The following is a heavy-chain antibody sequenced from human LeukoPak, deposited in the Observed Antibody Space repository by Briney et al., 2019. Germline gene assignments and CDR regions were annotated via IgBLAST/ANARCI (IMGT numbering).Heavy chain of an antibody. CDR3: AKDLELRLYYYYMDV. CDR1: GFTFSSYG. CDR2: ISYDGSNK. D-gene: IGHD1-7*01. J-gene: IGHJ6*03. Sequence: PGGSLRLSCAASGFTFSSYGMHWVRQAPGKGLEWVAVISYDGSNKYYADSVKGRFTISRDNSKNTLYLQMNSLRAEDTAVYYCAKDLELRLYYYYMDVWGKGTTVTVSS. V-gene: IGHV3-30*18.